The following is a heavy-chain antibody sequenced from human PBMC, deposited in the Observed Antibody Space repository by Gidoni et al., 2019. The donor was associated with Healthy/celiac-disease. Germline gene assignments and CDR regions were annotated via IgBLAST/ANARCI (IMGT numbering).Heavy chain of an antibody. CDR2: VKSKTDGGTT. J-gene: IGHJ5*02. Sequence: EVQLVESGGGLVKPGGSLRLSCAASGFTFSNAWMSWVRQAPGKGLEWVGRVKSKTDGGTTDYAAPVKGRFTISRDDSKNTLYLQMNSLKTEDTAVYYCTTDRTYYDFWSGDQTFDPWGQGTLVTVSS. CDR3: TTDRTYYDFWSGDQTFDP. V-gene: IGHV3-15*01. D-gene: IGHD3-3*01. CDR1: GFTFSNAW.